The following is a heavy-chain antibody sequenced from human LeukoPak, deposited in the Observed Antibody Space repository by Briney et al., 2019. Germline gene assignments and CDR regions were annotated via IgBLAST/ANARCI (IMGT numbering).Heavy chain of an antibody. J-gene: IGHJ2*01. CDR2: IHPGDSDT. CDR3: ARVVVVTATHWCFDL. CDR1: GYSFTNYW. Sequence: GESLKISCEGSGYSFTNYWIGWVRQMPGKGLEWMGLIHPGDSDTRYSPSFQGQVTISVDKSITTAYLQWSSLQASDTAMYFCARVVVVTATHWCFDLWGRGSLVTVFS. V-gene: IGHV5-51*01. D-gene: IGHD2-21*02.